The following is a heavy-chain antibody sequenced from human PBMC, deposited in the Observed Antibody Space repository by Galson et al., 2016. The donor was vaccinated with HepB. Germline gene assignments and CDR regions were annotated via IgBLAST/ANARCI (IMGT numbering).Heavy chain of an antibody. CDR2: IDPTDSYT. CDR1: GYNFSNFW. CDR3: ARRVMLRGDYYDY. D-gene: IGHD3-10*01. J-gene: IGHJ4*02. Sequence: GAEVKKPGESLRISCKGSGYNFSNFWISWVRQMPGKGLEWMGRIDPTDSYTKYSPSFQDHVTISSDKSISTAFLQWNSLRASDTAMYFCARRVMLRGDYYDYWGQGTLVTVSS. V-gene: IGHV5-10-1*01.